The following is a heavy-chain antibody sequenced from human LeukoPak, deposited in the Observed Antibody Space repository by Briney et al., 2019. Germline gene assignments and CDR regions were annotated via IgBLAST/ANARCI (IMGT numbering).Heavy chain of an antibody. CDR1: GFTFSSYE. CDR2: ISSSGSTI. J-gene: IGHJ3*02. V-gene: IGHV3-48*03. CDR3: AKKMDDAFDI. D-gene: IGHD5-24*01. Sequence: PGGSLRLSCAASGFTFSSYEMNWVRQAPGKGLEWVSYISSSGSTIYYADSVKGRFTISRDNAKNSLYLQMNNLRAEDTAVYYCAKKMDDAFDIWGQGTMVTVSS.